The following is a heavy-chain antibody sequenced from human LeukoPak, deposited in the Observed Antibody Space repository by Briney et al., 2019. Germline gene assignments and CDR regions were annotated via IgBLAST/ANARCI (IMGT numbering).Heavy chain of an antibody. CDR2: ISGSGGST. D-gene: IGHD1-26*01. J-gene: IGHJ4*02. CDR1: GFTFSSYA. CDR3: AKDQGGATTFDY. V-gene: IGHV3-23*01. Sequence: RPGGSLRLSCAASGFTFSSYAMSWVRQAPGKGLEWVSGISGSGGSTYYADSVKGRFTISRDNSKNTLYLQMNSLRAEDTAVYYCAKDQGGATTFDYWGQGTLVTVSS.